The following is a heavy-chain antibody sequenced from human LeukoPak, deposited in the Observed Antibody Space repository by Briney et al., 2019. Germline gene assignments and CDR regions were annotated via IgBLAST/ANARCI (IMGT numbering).Heavy chain of an antibody. D-gene: IGHD6-19*01. CDR1: GFPFRSYA. V-gene: IGHV3-23*01. CDR2: IGGSGGST. J-gene: IGHJ4*02. CDR3: AKDGPGNGWPDLDY. Sequence: PGGSLRLSCVASGFPFRSYAMSWVRQAPGKGLEWVSSIGGSGGSTYSADFVKGRFTISRDTSKSTLFLQMNNLRAEDTAVYYCAKDGPGNGWPDLDYWGQGTLVTVSS.